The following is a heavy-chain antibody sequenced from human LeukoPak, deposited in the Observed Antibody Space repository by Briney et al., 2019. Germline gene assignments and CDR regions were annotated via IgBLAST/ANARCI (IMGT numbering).Heavy chain of an antibody. V-gene: IGHV1-69*13. Sequence: SVKVSCKASGGTFSSFLITWVRQAPGQGLEWMGGIIPIFGTVTYAQKFQGRVTITADESTSTAYMELSSLRSEDTAVYYCARQIRGWSADYWGQGTLVTVSS. J-gene: IGHJ4*02. D-gene: IGHD6-19*01. CDR1: GGTFSSFL. CDR3: ARQIRGWSADY. CDR2: IIPIFGTV.